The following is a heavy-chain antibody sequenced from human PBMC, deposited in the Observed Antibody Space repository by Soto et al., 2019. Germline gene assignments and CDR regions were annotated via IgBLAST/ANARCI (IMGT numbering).Heavy chain of an antibody. CDR1: GYSFTSYW. V-gene: IGHV5-51*01. D-gene: IGHD3-9*01. Sequence: PGESLKISCKGSGYSFTSYWIGWVRQMPGKGLEWMGIIYPGDSDTRYSPSFQGQVTISADKSISTAYLQWSSLKASDTAMYYCARIGLTGYYRWVGSEYYFDYWGQGTLVTVSS. CDR2: IYPGDSDT. CDR3: ARIGLTGYYRWVGSEYYFDY. J-gene: IGHJ4*02.